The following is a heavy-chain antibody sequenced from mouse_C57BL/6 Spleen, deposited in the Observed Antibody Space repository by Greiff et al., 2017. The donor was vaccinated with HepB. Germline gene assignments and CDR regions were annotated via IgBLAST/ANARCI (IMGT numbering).Heavy chain of an antibody. CDR2: ISGGGGNT. CDR1: GFTFSSYT. J-gene: IGHJ3*01. CDR3: ARQDYGSIGFAY. V-gene: IGHV5-9*01. D-gene: IGHD1-1*01. Sequence: DVMLVESGGGLVKPGGSLKLSCAASGFTFSSYTMSWVRQTPEKRLEWVATISGGGGNTYYPDSVKGRFTISRDNAKNTLYLQMSSLRSEDTALYYCARQDYGSIGFAYWGQGTLVTVSA.